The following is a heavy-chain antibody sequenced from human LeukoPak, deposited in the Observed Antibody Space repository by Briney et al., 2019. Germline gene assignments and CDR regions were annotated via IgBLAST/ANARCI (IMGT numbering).Heavy chain of an antibody. Sequence: GGSLRLSCEASGSTFSNFWMTWVRQAPGKGLEWVASIKPSGSEKFYVDSVKGRFTISRDNAKNSLYLQMNSLRVEDTAVYYCTKGGSGSSNFWVYWGQGTLVTVSS. V-gene: IGHV3-7*01. CDR1: GSTFSNFW. D-gene: IGHD6-6*01. CDR2: IKPSGSEK. J-gene: IGHJ4*02. CDR3: TKGGSGSSNFWVY.